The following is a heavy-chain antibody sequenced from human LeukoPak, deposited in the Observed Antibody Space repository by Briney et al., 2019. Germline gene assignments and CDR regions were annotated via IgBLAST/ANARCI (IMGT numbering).Heavy chain of an antibody. CDR2: IIPILGIA. CDR3: ARGTSYDSSGYFLY. D-gene: IGHD3-22*01. Sequence: ASVKVSCKASGGTFSSYAISWVRQAPGQGLEWMGRIIPILGIANYAQKFQGRVTITADKSTSTAYMELSSLRSEDTAVYYCARGTSYDSSGYFLYWGQGTLVTVSS. V-gene: IGHV1-69*04. J-gene: IGHJ4*02. CDR1: GGTFSSYA.